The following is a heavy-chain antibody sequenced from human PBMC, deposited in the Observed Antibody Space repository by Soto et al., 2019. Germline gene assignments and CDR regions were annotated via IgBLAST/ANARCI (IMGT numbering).Heavy chain of an antibody. J-gene: IGHJ6*02. CDR3: ARVVSYQLLEAYYGMEV. D-gene: IGHD2-2*01. CDR1: GDSVSSNSAA. V-gene: IGHV6-1*01. Sequence: PSQTLSLTCAISGDSVSSNSAAWNWIRQSPSRGLEWLGRTYYRSKWYNDYAVSAKSRITINPDTSKNQFSLQLNSVTPEDTAVYYCARVVSYQLLEAYYGMEVGGQGTTVTVPS. CDR2: TYYRSKWYN.